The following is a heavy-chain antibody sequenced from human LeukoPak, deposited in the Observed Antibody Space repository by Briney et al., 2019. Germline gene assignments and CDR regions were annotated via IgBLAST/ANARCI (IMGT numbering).Heavy chain of an antibody. CDR2: ISGSGGST. J-gene: IGHJ3*02. CDR3: ATRGGDGYNWGAFDI. D-gene: IGHD5-24*01. CDR1: GFTFSSYG. Sequence: GGSLRLSCAASGFTFSSYGMSWVRQAPGKGLEWVSAISGSGGSTYYADSVKGRFTISRDNSKNTLYLQMNSLRAEDTAVYYCATRGGDGYNWGAFDIWGQGTMVTVSS. V-gene: IGHV3-23*01.